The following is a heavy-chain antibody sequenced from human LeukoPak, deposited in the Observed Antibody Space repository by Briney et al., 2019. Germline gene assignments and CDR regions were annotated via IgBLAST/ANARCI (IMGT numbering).Heavy chain of an antibody. J-gene: IGHJ5*02. CDR3: ARVIRGYCSSTSCLRGDWFDP. Sequence: ASVKVSCKASGGTFSSYTISWVRQAPGQGLEWMGRIIPILGIANYAQKFQGRVTITADKSTSTAYMELSSLRSEDTAVYYCARVIRGYCSSTSCLRGDWFDPWGQGTLVTVSS. CDR1: GGTFSSYT. V-gene: IGHV1-69*02. D-gene: IGHD2-2*01. CDR2: IIPILGIA.